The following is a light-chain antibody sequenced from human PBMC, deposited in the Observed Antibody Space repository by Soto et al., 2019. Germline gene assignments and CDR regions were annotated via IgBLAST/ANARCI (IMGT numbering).Light chain of an antibody. CDR3: QQSYTVPLT. CDR1: QTVSAY. Sequence: DIQMTQSPFSLSASIGDRVTITCRASQTVSAYLNWYQQKPGKAPKLLISSTSILQSGVPSRFSGSGSGTDFSLTISSLQPEDFATYYCQQSYTVPLTFGGGTKVEI. CDR2: STS. V-gene: IGKV1-39*01. J-gene: IGKJ4*01.